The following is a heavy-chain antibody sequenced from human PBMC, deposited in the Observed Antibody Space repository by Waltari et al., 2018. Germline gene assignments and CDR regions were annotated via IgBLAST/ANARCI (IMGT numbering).Heavy chain of an antibody. Sequence: EVQLVESGGGLVQPGGSLRLSCVGSGFTFNNYWMTWVRQAPGKGLEWVANIMPYGRKQFYVDSLKGRFTISRDNGKNSLYLQMSSLGAEDTAVYYCARDSGNFYVDHWGQGILVTVSS. D-gene: IGHD1-26*01. CDR2: IMPYGRKQ. CDR1: GFTFNNYW. V-gene: IGHV3-7*01. J-gene: IGHJ4*02. CDR3: ARDSGNFYVDH.